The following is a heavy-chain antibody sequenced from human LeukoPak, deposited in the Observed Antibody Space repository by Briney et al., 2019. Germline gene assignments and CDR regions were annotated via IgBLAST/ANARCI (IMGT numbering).Heavy chain of an antibody. CDR3: ARDYRSSWYV. J-gene: IGHJ4*02. CDR1: GFTVDSNY. Sequence: PGGSLRLSCAASGFTVDSNYLSWVRQAPGKGLEWVSTIYTGGNTYYAASVKGRFTISRDNARNSLFLQMNSLRAEDTSVYYCARDYRSSWYVRGQGTLVTVSS. D-gene: IGHD6-13*01. V-gene: IGHV3-53*01. CDR2: IYTGGNT.